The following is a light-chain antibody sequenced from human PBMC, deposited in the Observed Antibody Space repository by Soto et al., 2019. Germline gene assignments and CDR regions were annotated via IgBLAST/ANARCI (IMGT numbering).Light chain of an antibody. J-gene: IGKJ4*01. CDR3: QQYNSNPLT. CDR2: KAS. Sequence: DIQMTQSPSTLSASVGDRVTITCRASQGISSWLAWYQQKPGKAPKLLIYKASSLESGVPSRFSGSGSGTEFTLTLNSLQPDDFATYYCQQYNSNPLTFGGGTKVEIK. CDR1: QGISSW. V-gene: IGKV1-5*03.